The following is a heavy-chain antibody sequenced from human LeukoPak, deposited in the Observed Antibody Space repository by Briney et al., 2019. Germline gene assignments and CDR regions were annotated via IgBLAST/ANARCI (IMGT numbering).Heavy chain of an antibody. Sequence: GGSLRLSCAASGFTFSSYAMSWVRQAPGKGLEWVSAISGSGGSTYYADSVKGRFTISRDNSKNTLYLQMNSLRAEDTAVYYCAKDGHSSWNYYYYYMDVWGQGTLVTVSS. J-gene: IGHJ6*03. CDR3: AKDGHSSWNYYYYYMDV. CDR1: GFTFSSYA. D-gene: IGHD6-13*01. V-gene: IGHV3-23*01. CDR2: ISGSGGST.